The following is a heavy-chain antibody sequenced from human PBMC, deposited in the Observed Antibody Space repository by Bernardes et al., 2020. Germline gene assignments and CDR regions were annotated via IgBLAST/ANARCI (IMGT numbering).Heavy chain of an antibody. CDR1: GYTFNNYA. CDR3: ARDRSPQLVGVSDDSFDI. CDR2: INAGNDNT. V-gene: IGHV1-3*01. Sequence: ASVKVSCKASGYTFNNYAIHWVRQAPGQGLEWMGWINAGNDNTKYSQKFQGRVTITSDTSASTGYMELSSLRSEDTAVYYCARDRSPQLVGVSDDSFDIWGQGTMVIVSS. J-gene: IGHJ3*02. D-gene: IGHD1-26*01.